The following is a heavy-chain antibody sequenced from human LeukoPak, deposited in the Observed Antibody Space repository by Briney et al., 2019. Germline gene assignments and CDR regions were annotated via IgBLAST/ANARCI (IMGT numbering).Heavy chain of an antibody. Sequence: ASVTVSCKASGYTFTSYGISWVRQAPGQGLEWMGWISAYNGNTNYAQKLQGRVTMTTDTSTSTAYMELRSLRSDDTAVYYCARYEAYSSSWPYFDYWGQGTLVTVSS. CDR1: GYTFTSYG. CDR2: ISAYNGNT. CDR3: ARYEAYSSSWPYFDY. J-gene: IGHJ4*02. V-gene: IGHV1-18*01. D-gene: IGHD6-13*01.